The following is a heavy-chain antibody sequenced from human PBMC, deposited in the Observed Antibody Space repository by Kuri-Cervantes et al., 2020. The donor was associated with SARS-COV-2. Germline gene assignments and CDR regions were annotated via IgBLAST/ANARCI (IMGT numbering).Heavy chain of an antibody. D-gene: IGHD3-3*01. CDR2: IYHSGST. CDR3: ARHFLAATFDY. Sequence: LSCAVYGGSFSGYYWSWIRQPPGKGLEWIGSIYHSGSTYYNPSLKSRVTISVDTSKNQFSLKLSSVTAADTAVYYCARHFLAATFDYWDQGTLVTVSS. CDR1: GGSFSGYY. J-gene: IGHJ4*02. V-gene: IGHV4-34*01.